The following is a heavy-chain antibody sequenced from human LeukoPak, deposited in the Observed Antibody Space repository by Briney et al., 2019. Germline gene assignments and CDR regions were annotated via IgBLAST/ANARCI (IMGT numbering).Heavy chain of an antibody. J-gene: IGHJ4*02. CDR1: GGSISSGGYS. V-gene: IGHV4-30-2*03. Sequence: SQTLSLTCAVSGGSISSGGYSWSWIRQPPGKGLEWIGYIYHSGSTYYNPSLKSRVTISVDTSKNQFSLKLSSVTAADTAVYYCARQTVVVVAADYWGQGTLVTVSS. CDR3: ARQTVVVVAADY. CDR2: IYHSGST. D-gene: IGHD2-15*01.